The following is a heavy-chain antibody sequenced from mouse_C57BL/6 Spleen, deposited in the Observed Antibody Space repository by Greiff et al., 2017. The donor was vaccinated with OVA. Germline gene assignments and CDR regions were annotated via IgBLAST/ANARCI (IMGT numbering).Heavy chain of an antibody. CDR1: GFTFSSYA. V-gene: IGHV5-4*01. J-gene: IGHJ1*03. CDR3: ARDTDDYHWYFDV. D-gene: IGHD2-4*01. Sequence: EVQVVESGGGLVKPGGSLKLSCAASGFTFSSYAMSWVRQTPEKRLEWVATISDGGSYTYYPDNVKGRFTISRDNAKNNLYLQMSHLKSEDTAMYYCARDTDDYHWYFDVWGTGTTVTVSS. CDR2: ISDGGSYT.